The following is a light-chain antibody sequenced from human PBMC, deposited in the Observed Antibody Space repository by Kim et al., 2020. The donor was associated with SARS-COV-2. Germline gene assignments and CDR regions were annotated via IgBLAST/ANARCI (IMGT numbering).Light chain of an antibody. Sequence: SIKLTGTLSSAQSSYTIAWHQQQPGKCPRYLMRLEGSGGYNKVTGVPDRFSGTSSGADRHLTISNPQSEDEADYYCETWDSNTRVFGGGTQLTVL. CDR2: LEGSGGY. CDR3: ETWDSNTRV. CDR1: SAQSSYT. J-gene: IGLJ2*01. V-gene: IGLV4-60*03.